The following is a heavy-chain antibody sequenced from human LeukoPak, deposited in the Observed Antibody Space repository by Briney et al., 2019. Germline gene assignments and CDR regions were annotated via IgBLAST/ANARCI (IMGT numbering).Heavy chain of an antibody. D-gene: IGHD6-19*01. CDR1: GYRFTINW. V-gene: IGHV5-51*01. CDR3: ARRRDSSGWYGGRFDP. Sequence: GESLKISCKGSGYRFTINWIGWVRQMPGKGLEWMGIIYPGDSDTRYSPSFQGQVTISADKSISTAYLQWSSLKASDTAMYYCARRRDSSGWYGGRFDPWGQGTLVTVSS. CDR2: IYPGDSDT. J-gene: IGHJ5*02.